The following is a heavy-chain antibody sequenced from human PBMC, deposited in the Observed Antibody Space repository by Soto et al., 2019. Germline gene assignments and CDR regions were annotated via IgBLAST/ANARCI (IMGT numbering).Heavy chain of an antibody. V-gene: IGHV1-18*01. CDR2: ISAYNGNT. Sequence: QVQLVQSGAEVKKPGASVKVSCKASGYTFTSYAISWVRQAPGQGLEWMGWISAYNGNTNYAQKLQGRGTMTTDTXXXXXXXXXXXXXXXXXXXXXXXXXXXPVDYWGQGTLVTVSS. CDR3: XXXXXPVDY. CDR1: GYTFTSYA. J-gene: IGHJ4*02.